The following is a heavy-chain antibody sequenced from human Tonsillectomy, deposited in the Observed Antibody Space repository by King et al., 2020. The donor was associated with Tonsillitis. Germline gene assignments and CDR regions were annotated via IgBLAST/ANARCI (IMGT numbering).Heavy chain of an antibody. CDR3: ARSNYYDSSGYNDYWYFDL. D-gene: IGHD3-22*01. CDR2: ISYDGSNK. Sequence: VQLVESGGGVVQPGRSLRLSCAASGFTFSTYAIHWVRQAPGKGLEWVAVISYDGSNKYYADSVKGRFTISRDNSKNTLYLQTNSLRAEDTAVYYCARSNYYDSSGYNDYWYFDLWGGGTLVTVSS. J-gene: IGHJ2*01. V-gene: IGHV3-30*04. CDR1: GFTFSTYA.